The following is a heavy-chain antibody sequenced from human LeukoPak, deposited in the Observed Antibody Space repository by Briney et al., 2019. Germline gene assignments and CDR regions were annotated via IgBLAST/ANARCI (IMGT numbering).Heavy chain of an antibody. CDR1: GFTFSNYW. J-gene: IGHJ4*02. CDR2: INLDGSQK. V-gene: IGHV3-7*03. Sequence: GVSLRLSCAASGFTFSNYWMAWVRQAPGKGPEWVANINLDGSQKYYVDSVKGRFTISRDNAENSLYLQMNSLRAEDTALYYCAKASHLWMNYFDYWGQGTLVTVSS. D-gene: IGHD3-10*01. CDR3: AKASHLWMNYFDY.